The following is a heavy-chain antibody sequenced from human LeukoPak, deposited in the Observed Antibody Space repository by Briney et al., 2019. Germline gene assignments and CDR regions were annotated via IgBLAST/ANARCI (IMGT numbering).Heavy chain of an antibody. J-gene: IGHJ4*02. D-gene: IGHD3-9*01. CDR1: GFTFSSFA. V-gene: IGHV3-23*01. Sequence: GGSLRLSCAASGFTFSSFAMSWVRHAPGKRLEWVSIIISGSSTYYADSVKGRFTISRDNSKNTLYMQMNRLRAEDTAVYYCAKLHYDILTGYYYDYWGQGTLVTVS. CDR2: IIISGSST. CDR3: AKLHYDILTGYYYDY.